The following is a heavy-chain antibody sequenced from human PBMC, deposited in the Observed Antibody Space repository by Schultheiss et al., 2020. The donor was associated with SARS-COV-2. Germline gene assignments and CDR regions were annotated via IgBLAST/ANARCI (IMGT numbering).Heavy chain of an antibody. J-gene: IGHJ4*02. D-gene: IGHD5-12*01. Sequence: SETLSLTCTVSGGSISSGGYYWSWIRQPPGKGLEWIGYIYYSGSTYYNPSLKSRVTISVDTSKNQFSLKLSSVTAADTAVYYCARTSAAYSGYDSYYFDYWGQGTLVTVSS. CDR3: ARTSAAYSGYDSYYFDY. V-gene: IGHV4-61*08. CDR2: IYYSGST. CDR1: GGSISSGGYY.